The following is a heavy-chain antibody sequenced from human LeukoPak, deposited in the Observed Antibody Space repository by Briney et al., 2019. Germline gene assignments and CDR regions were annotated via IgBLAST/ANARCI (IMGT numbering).Heavy chain of an antibody. V-gene: IGHV1-2*02. Sequence: ASVKVSCKTSGYTFTDYYMHWVRQAPGQGLEYMGWINPNSGGTDYAQKFQGRVTMTRDSSISTAYMELSRLRSDDTAVYYCARRRPDYGVNPGYYYGMDVWGQGTTVTVSS. CDR1: GYTFTDYY. CDR2: INPNSGGT. CDR3: ARRRPDYGVNPGYYYGMDV. J-gene: IGHJ6*02. D-gene: IGHD4-17*01.